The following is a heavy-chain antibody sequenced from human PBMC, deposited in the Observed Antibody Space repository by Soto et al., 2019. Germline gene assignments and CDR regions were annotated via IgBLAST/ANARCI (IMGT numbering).Heavy chain of an antibody. CDR1: GGTFSSYA. CDR3: AREGIPLRLGELSVKTTDWFDP. Sequence: QVQLVQSGAEVKKPGSSVKVSCKASGGTFSSYAISWVRQAPGQGLEWMGGIIPIFGTANYAQKFQGRVTINADESTSTAYMELSSLRSEDTAVYYCAREGIPLRLGELSVKTTDWFDPWGQGTLVTVSS. CDR2: IIPIFGTA. J-gene: IGHJ5*02. D-gene: IGHD3-16*02. V-gene: IGHV1-69*01.